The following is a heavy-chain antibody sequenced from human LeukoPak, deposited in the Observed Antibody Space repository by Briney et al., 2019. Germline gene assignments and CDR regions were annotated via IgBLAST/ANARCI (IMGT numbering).Heavy chain of an antibody. D-gene: IGHD1-26*01. Sequence: SETLALTCSVSGGSISSSTYYWGWIRQPPGKGLEWIGSIYYSGSTYYNPSLKSRVTISVDTSKNQFSLKLSSVTAADTAVYYCARLVGSITVLGPAYWGQGSLVTVSS. J-gene: IGHJ4*02. CDR3: ARLVGSITVLGPAY. V-gene: IGHV4-39*01. CDR2: IYYSGST. CDR1: GGSISSSTYY.